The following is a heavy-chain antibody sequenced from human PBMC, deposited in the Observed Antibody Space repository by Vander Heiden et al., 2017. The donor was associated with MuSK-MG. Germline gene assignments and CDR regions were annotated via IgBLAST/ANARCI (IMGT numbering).Heavy chain of an antibody. CDR1: GFTFSTYG. J-gene: IGHJ5*02. D-gene: IGHD1-1*01. Sequence: QVQLVESGGGVVQPGRSLRLSCAASGFTFSTYGMHWFRQAPGKGLEWVAVRWYDGSNKYYADSVKGRFTISRDNSKNTLYLQMNSLRAEDTAVYYGARGLDRFDPWGQGTLVTVSS. CDR3: ARGLDRFDP. CDR2: RWYDGSNK. V-gene: IGHV3-33*01.